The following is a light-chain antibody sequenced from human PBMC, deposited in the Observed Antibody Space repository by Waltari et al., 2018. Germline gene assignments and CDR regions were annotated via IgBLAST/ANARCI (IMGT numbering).Light chain of an antibody. J-gene: IGLJ3*02. CDR1: SSDVGAYNY. CDR3: SSFTRSATLV. Sequence: QSALTQPASVSGSPGPSITLPCTGTSSDVGAYNYVSWYQQYSGKAPKLMIYDVIKRPSGVSNRFAGSKSGNTASLTISGLQAEDEADYYCSSFTRSATLVFGGGTKLTVL. V-gene: IGLV2-14*03. CDR2: DVI.